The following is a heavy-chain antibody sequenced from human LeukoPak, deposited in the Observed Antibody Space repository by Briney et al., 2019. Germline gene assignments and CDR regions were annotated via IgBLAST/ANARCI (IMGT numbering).Heavy chain of an antibody. J-gene: IGHJ4*02. Sequence: PSETLSLTCAVSGDSIGSHNYYWGWVRQPPGKGLEWIASIYYSGSIFYNPSLKSRFTISVDTSKNQFSLRLTSVNVADTAVYYCARNSSSGWFDFWGRGTLVTVSS. V-gene: IGHV4-39*01. D-gene: IGHD6-19*01. CDR3: ARNSSSGWFDF. CDR2: IYYSGSI. CDR1: GDSIGSHNYY.